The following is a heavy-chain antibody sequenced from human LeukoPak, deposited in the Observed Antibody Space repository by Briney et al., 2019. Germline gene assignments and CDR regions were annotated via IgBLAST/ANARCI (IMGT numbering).Heavy chain of an antibody. J-gene: IGHJ4*02. CDR3: ARDTDYGDNVGFDY. CDR1: RFTFSNYV. CDR2: TKQDGSEK. D-gene: IGHD4-17*01. Sequence: GGSLRLSCAASRFTFSNYVMSWVRQAPGKGLEWVANTKQDGSEKYYVDSVKGRFTISRDNAKNSLYLQMNSLRAEDTAVYYCARDTDYGDNVGFDYWGQGTLVTVSS. V-gene: IGHV3-7*01.